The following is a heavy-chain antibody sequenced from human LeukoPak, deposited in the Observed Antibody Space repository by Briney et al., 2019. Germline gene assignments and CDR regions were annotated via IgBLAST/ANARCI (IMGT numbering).Heavy chain of an antibody. CDR3: ARADRRRPPYSSSWYSENIFDY. CDR2: ISAYNGKT. D-gene: IGHD6-13*01. Sequence: ASVKVSCKASGYTFTRYGISWVRQAPGQGLEWMGWISAYNGKTNYAQNLQGRVTMTTDTPASTVYMELSSLRSEDTAVYYCARADRRRPPYSSSWYSENIFDYWGQGTLVTVSS. CDR1: GYTFTRYG. J-gene: IGHJ4*02. V-gene: IGHV1-18*01.